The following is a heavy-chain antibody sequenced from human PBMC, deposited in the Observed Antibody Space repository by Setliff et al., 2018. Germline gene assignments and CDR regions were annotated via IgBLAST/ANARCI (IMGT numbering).Heavy chain of an antibody. Sequence: SETLSLTCAVYGGSFSGYSWSWIRQPPGKGLEWIGKINHSGSTNYNPSLKSRVTISIDTSKNQLSLRLTSVTAADTAVYYCARDPGNGHYMDVWGKGTTVTVSS. CDR3: ARDPGNGHYMDV. V-gene: IGHV4-34*01. J-gene: IGHJ6*03. CDR1: GGSFSGYS. CDR2: INHSGST.